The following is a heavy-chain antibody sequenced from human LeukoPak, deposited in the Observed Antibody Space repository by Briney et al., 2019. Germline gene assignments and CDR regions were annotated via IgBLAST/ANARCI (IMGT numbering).Heavy chain of an antibody. V-gene: IGHV3-11*04. J-gene: IGHJ4*02. D-gene: IGHD6-13*01. CDR2: ISSSGSTI. CDR1: GFTFSDYH. CDR3: AREYSSPDY. Sequence: GGSLTLSRAASGFTFSDYHMSWIRPAPGKGLEWVSYISSSGSTIYYADSVKGRFTISSDNAKNSLYLQMNSLRAEDTAVYYCAREYSSPDYWGQGTLVTVSS.